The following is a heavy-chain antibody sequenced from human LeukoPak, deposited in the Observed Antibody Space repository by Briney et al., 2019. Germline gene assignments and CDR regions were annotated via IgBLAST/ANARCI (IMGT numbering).Heavy chain of an antibody. CDR1: EYTFTGYY. CDR3: ARSRAAADCFDY. J-gene: IGHJ4*02. V-gene: IGHV1-2*02. Sequence: ASVKVSCKASEYTFTGYYMHWVRQAPGQGLEWMGWINPNSGGTNYAQKFQGRVTMTRDTSISTAYMELSRLRSDDTAVYYCARSRAAADCFDYWGQGTLVTVSS. D-gene: IGHD6-13*01. CDR2: INPNSGGT.